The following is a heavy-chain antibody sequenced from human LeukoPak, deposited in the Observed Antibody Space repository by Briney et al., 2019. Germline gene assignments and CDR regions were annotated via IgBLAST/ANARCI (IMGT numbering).Heavy chain of an antibody. CDR3: ARASGIGDFNRYDAFDI. D-gene: IGHD2-21*01. Sequence: GGSLRLSCAASGFTFSSYNMNWIRQAPGEGLEWVSSICSSSSYIYYADSVKGRFTISRDNAKNSLYLQMNSLRAEDTAVYYCARASGIGDFNRYDAFDIWGQGTMVTVSS. V-gene: IGHV3-21*01. CDR2: ICSSSSYI. J-gene: IGHJ3*02. CDR1: GFTFSSYN.